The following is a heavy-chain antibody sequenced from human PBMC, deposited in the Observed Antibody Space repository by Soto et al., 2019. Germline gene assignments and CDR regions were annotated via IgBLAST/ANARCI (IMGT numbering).Heavy chain of an antibody. CDR1: GFTFSSSA. J-gene: IGHJ6*02. CDR2: ISGSGGSA. Sequence: GGSLRLSCAASGFTFSSSAMSWVRQAPGKGLEWVSAISGSGGSAYYADSVKGRFIISRDNSKNTLYLQMNSLRAEDTALYYFAKGPTIFGVVINPYYYYGMDVWGQGTTVTV. CDR3: AKGPTIFGVVINPYYYYGMDV. V-gene: IGHV3-23*01. D-gene: IGHD3-3*01.